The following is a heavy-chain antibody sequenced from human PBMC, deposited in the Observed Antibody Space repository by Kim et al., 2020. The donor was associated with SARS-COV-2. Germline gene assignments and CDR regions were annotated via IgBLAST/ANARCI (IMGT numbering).Heavy chain of an antibody. J-gene: IGHJ1*01. V-gene: IGHV4-34*01. D-gene: IGHD3-10*01. CDR2: INHSGRT. CDR3: ARRLSNTSGWGRHYCDL. Sequence: SETLSLTCAVYGGSFSGYYWSWIRQPPGKGLEWIGEINHSGRTNYNPSLKSRVTISVDTSKNQFSLKLTSVTAADAALYFCARRLSNTSGWGRHYCDLWGQGTLVTVSS. CDR1: GGSFSGYY.